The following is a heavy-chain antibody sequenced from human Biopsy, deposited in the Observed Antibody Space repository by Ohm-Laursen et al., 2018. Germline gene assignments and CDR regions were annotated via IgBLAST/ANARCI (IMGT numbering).Heavy chain of an antibody. D-gene: IGHD3-9*01. CDR1: GFKFDDYG. CDR2: ISWNSGSI. CDR3: TRGYYDIGTGYHYDVFDF. V-gene: IGHV3-9*01. J-gene: IGHJ3*01. Sequence: SLRLSCAASGFKFDDYGMNWVRQVPGKGLEWVSRISWNSGSIGYVDSVKGRFTISRDNAKNSLYLQMNSLKAEDTALYYCTRGYYDIGTGYHYDVFDFWGRGTLVTVSS.